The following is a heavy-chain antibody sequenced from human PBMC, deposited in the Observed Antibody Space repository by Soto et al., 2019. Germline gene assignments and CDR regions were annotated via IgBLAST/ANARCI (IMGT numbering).Heavy chain of an antibody. Sequence: QVQLVQSGAEVKKPGSSVKVSCKASGDTFSSYAISWVRQDPGQGLEWMGVFIPIFGTANYAQKFQGRVTITADESTSTAYMELSSPRSEDTAVYYCAGRPFLYGGNSSPVVGWFDPWGQGTLVTVSS. CDR1: GDTFSSYA. D-gene: IGHD4-17*01. CDR3: AGRPFLYGGNSSPVVGWFDP. V-gene: IGHV1-69*01. CDR2: FIPIFGTA. J-gene: IGHJ5*02.